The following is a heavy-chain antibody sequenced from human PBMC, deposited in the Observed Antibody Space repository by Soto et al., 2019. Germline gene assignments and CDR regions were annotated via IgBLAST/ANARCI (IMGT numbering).Heavy chain of an antibody. Sequence: SVKVSCKASGGTFSSYAISWVRQAPGQGLEWMGGIIPIFGTANYAQKFQGRVTITADASTTTAYMELRSLRSDDTAVYYCARVVPGAEAWFGPWGQGTLVTVSS. D-gene: IGHD2-2*01. CDR1: GGTFSSYA. CDR2: IIPIFGTA. CDR3: ARVVPGAEAWFGP. V-gene: IGHV1-69*13. J-gene: IGHJ5*02.